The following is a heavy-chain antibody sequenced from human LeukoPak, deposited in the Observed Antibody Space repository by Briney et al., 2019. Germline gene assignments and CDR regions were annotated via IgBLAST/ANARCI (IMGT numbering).Heavy chain of an antibody. CDR2: FDPEDGET. Sequence: ASVNVSCKVSGYTLTELSMHWVRQAPGKGLEWRGGFDPEDGETIDAQKFQGRVTMTEDTSTDTAYMDLSSLSSEDTGVYYCATAKNFWSGYYPLYAFDIWGKGTMVSV. D-gene: IGHD3-3*01. V-gene: IGHV1-24*01. CDR1: GYTLTELS. J-gene: IGHJ3*02. CDR3: ATAKNFWSGYYPLYAFDI.